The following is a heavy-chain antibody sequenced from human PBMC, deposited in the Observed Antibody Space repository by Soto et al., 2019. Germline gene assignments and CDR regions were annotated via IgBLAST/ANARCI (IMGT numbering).Heavy chain of an antibody. V-gene: IGHV3-21*04. Sequence: GGSLRLSCEASGFTLTTYTMNWVRQASGKGLEWVSSITSSSGHIYYADSVKGRFTISGDRSKNTVYLQMNSLRAEDTAVYYCAKGPTIFGVVITYEYYYGMDVWGQGTTVTVSS. CDR3: AKGPTIFGVVITYEYYYGMDV. CDR1: GFTLTTYT. J-gene: IGHJ6*02. D-gene: IGHD3-3*01. CDR2: ITSSSGHI.